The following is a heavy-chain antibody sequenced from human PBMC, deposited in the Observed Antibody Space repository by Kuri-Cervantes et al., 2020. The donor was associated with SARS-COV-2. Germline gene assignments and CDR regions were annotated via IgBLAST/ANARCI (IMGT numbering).Heavy chain of an antibody. J-gene: IGHJ6*02. CDR3: TTDLPNPTYPRYYYYYYGMDV. D-gene: IGHD2-2*02. V-gene: IGHV3-15*01. CDR2: IKSKTDGGTT. CDR1: GLTFSNAW. Sequence: GGSLRLSCAASGLTFSNAWMSWVRQAPGKGLEWVGRIKSKTDGGTTDYAAPVKGRFTISRDDSTDTRYLQMNSLKTEDTAVYYCTTDLPNPTYPRYYYYYYGMDVWGQGTTVTVSS.